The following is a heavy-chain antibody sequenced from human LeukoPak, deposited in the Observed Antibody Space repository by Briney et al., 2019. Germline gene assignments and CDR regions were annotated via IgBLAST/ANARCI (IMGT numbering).Heavy chain of an antibody. CDR2: IYPADSDT. J-gene: IGHJ4*02. V-gene: IGHV5-51*01. Sequence: GESLKISCKGSGYSFTTYWIGWVRQMPGKGLEWMGIIYPADSDTRYSPSFQGQVTISADRSISTAYLQWSSLKASDSAMYYCARHGSISAGQNHFDYWGQGTLVTVSS. D-gene: IGHD6-19*01. CDR3: ARHGSISAGQNHFDY. CDR1: GYSFTTYW.